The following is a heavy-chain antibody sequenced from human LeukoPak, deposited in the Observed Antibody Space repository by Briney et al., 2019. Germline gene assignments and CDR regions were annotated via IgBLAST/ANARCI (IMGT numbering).Heavy chain of an antibody. D-gene: IGHD3-16*01. CDR2: IIHGGHIT. Sequence: PGGSLRLSCEASGFTFSSYALSWGGRAPGKGRGGFAGIIHGGHITDYAHPVKGRFTISRANSKTTLYLRVNGWRAEDTALYYVAKLGGQEVYNYFVGVWGKGTTVAVSS. J-gene: IGHJ6*03. V-gene: IGHV3-23*01. CDR3: AKLGGQEVYNYFVGV. CDR1: GFTFSSYA.